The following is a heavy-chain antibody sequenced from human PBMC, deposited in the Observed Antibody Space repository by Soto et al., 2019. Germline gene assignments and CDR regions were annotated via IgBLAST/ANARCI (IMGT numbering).Heavy chain of an antibody. V-gene: IGHV4-31*03. J-gene: IGHJ3*02. CDR2: IYYSGST. CDR1: DGSISSGGYY. CDR3: ARDVPYSSSWRGGVGAFDI. Sequence: SETLSLTCTVSDGSISSGGYYWSWIRQHPGKGLEWIGYIYYSGSTYYNPSLKSRVTISVDTSKNQFSLKLSSVTAADTAVYYCARDVPYSSSWRGGVGAFDIWGQGTIVTVSS. D-gene: IGHD6-13*01.